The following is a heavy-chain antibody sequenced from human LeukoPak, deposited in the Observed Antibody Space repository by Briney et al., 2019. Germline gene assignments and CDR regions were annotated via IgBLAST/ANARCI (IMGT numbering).Heavy chain of an antibody. CDR1: GDSISSSRYY. CDR2: IYYSGSV. V-gene: IGHV4-39*01. Sequence: SETLSLTCTVSGDSISSSRYYWGWIRQPPGKGLEWIGSIYYSGSVYYNPSLKSRVTISVDTSKNQFSLNLSSVTAADTAVYYCARGSVAGTRVDYWGQGTLVTVSS. J-gene: IGHJ4*02. D-gene: IGHD6-19*01. CDR3: ARGSVAGTRVDY.